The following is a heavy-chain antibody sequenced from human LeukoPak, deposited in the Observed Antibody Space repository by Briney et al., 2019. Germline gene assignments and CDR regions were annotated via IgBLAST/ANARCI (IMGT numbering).Heavy chain of an antibody. J-gene: IGHJ4*02. Sequence: SQTLSLTCTVSGVSISSGSYYWSWIRQPSGKGLEWIGRIYTSGSTNYNPSLKSRVTISVDTSKNQFSLKLSSVTAADTAVYYCARDGYYYSSGYREYWGQGTLVTVSS. CDR1: GVSISSGSYY. V-gene: IGHV4-61*02. D-gene: IGHD3-22*01. CDR2: IYTSGST. CDR3: ARDGYYYSSGYREY.